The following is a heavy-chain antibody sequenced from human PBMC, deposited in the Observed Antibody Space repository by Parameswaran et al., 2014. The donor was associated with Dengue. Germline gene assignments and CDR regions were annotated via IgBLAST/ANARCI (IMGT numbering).Heavy chain of an antibody. CDR3: ARYLVALYGMDV. Sequence: WIRQPPGKGLEWVSSISSSSSYIYYADSVKGRFTISRDNAKNSLYLQMNSLRAEDTAVYYCARYLVALYGMDVWGQGTTVTVSS. CDR2: ISSSSSYI. V-gene: IGHV3-21*01. J-gene: IGHJ6*02.